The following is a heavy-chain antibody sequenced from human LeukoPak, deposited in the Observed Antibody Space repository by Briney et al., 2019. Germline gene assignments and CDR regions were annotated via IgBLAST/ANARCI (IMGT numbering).Heavy chain of an antibody. CDR2: ISSSSSYI. D-gene: IGHD2-15*01. V-gene: IGHV3-21*01. J-gene: IGHJ4*02. CDR1: GFTFSSYS. Sequence: RGSLRLSCAASGFTFSSYSMNWVRQAPGKGLEWVSSISSSSSYIYYADSVKGRFTISRDNAKNSLYLQMNSLRAEDTAVYYCARDLKRLVVVAATRPGFDYWGQGTLVTVSS. CDR3: ARDLKRLVVVAATRPGFDY.